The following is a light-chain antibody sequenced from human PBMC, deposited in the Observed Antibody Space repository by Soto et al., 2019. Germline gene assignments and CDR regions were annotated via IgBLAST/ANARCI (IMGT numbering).Light chain of an antibody. Sequence: QSALTQQASVSGSPGQSITISCTGTSSDIGAYNFVSWYQQHPGKAPKLMLYDVNIRPSGVSNRFSGSKSGNTASLTLSGLQAEDEAAYYCTSWTTSNTMIFGGGTKLTVL. CDR1: SSDIGAYNF. CDR3: TSWTTSNTMI. CDR2: DVN. V-gene: IGLV2-14*03. J-gene: IGLJ2*01.